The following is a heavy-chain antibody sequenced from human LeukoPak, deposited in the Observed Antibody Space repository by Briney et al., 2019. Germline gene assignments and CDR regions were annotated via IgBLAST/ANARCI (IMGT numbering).Heavy chain of an antibody. CDR3: AREPQYYYDSSGYYFDY. CDR1: GGSISSSNW. V-gene: IGHV4-4*02. J-gene: IGHJ4*02. CDR2: IYHSGST. Sequence: SGTLSLTCAVSGGSISSSNWWRWVRQPPGKGLEWIGEIYHSGSTNYNPSLKSRVTISVDTAKNQFSLKLSSVTAADTAVYYCAREPQYYYDSSGYYFDYWGQGTLVTVSS. D-gene: IGHD3-22*01.